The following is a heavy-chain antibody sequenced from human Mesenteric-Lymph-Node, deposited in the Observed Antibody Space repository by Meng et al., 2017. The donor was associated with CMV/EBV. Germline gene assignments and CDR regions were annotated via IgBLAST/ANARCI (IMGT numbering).Heavy chain of an antibody. J-gene: IGHJ3*01. CDR1: GFTFSSYA. V-gene: IGHV3-23*01. CDR3: ARDQFRWGSDAFDL. CDR2: ISGSGGST. Sequence: GESLKISCAASGFTFSSYAMSWVRQAPGKGLEWVSAISGSGGSTYYADSVKGRFNVSRDDSENTLYLQMDTLRADDTGLYYCARDQFRWGSDAFDLWGQGTVVTVSS. D-gene: IGHD2-21*01.